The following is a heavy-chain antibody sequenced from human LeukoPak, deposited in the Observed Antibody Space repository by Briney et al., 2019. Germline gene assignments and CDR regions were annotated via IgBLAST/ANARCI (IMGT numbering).Heavy chain of an antibody. J-gene: IGHJ3*02. D-gene: IGHD3-22*01. CDR1: GGTFSKYA. CDR3: ARDHNYYDSSGYYHQGNAFDI. CDR2: IIPMFGTA. V-gene: IGHV1-69*06. Sequence: ASVKVSCKASGGTFSKYAVSWVRQAPGQGLEWMGRIIPMFGTANYAQKFQGRVTVTADKSATTVYMELSSLRSEDTAVYYCARDHNYYDSSGYYHQGNAFDIWGQGTMVTVSS.